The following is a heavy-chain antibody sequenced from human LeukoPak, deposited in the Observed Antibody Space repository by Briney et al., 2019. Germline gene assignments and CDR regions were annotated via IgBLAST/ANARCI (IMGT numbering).Heavy chain of an antibody. V-gene: IGHV1-2*02. CDR1: GYTFTGYY. Sequence: ASVKVSCKASGYTFTGYYMHWVRQAPGQGLEWMGWINPNSGGTNYAQKFQGRVTMTRDTSISTAYMELSRLRSDDTAVYYRARDLGDCSSTSCYSSTFDYWGQGTLVTVSS. CDR2: INPNSGGT. CDR3: ARDLGDCSSTSCYSSTFDY. J-gene: IGHJ4*02. D-gene: IGHD2-2*02.